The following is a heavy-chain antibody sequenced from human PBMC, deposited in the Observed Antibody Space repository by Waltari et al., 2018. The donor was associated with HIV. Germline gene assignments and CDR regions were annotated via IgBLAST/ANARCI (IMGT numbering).Heavy chain of an antibody. CDR1: GFTFSNFA. CDR2: FWSDGVEI. V-gene: IGHV3-33*01. J-gene: IGHJ4*02. D-gene: IGHD6-6*01. Sequence: SGFTFSNFAIHWVRQSPGKGLAWLAVFWSDGVEISYADSVKCRFTISKDSSQKTLYLHLTSLRAEDTALYYCARGYSSSRWIPLYHWGRGTLVTVSS. CDR3: ARGYSSSRWIPLYH.